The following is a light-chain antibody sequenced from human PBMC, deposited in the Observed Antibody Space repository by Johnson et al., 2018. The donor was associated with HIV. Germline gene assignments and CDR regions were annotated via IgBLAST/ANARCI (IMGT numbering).Light chain of an antibody. Sequence: QSVLTQPPSVSAAPGQKVTVSCSGSSSNIGNNYVSWYQQLPVTAPKLLIYEHNQRHSGIPDRFSGSKSGTSATRDITGLQTGDEADYYCRTWDSSLRSGFFGTGTKVTVL. J-gene: IGLJ1*01. CDR3: RTWDSSLRSGF. CDR2: EHN. V-gene: IGLV1-51*02. CDR1: SSNIGNNY.